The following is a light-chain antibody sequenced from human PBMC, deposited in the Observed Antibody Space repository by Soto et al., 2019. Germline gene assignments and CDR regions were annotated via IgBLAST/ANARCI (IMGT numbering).Light chain of an antibody. J-gene: IGKJ2*01. CDR1: QSVSSN. CDR2: CAS. CDR3: QQYNNWPPYT. V-gene: IGKV3-15*01. Sequence: EIVMTQSPATLSVSPGERVTLSCRASQSVSSNLAWYQQKPGQAPRLLIYCASTRATGIPARFSGSGSGTESSLTISSLQSEDFAGYYCQQYNNWPPYTFGQGTKLEIK.